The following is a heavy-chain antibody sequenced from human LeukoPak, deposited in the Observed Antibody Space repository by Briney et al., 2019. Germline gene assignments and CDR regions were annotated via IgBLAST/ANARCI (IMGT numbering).Heavy chain of an antibody. Sequence: PGGSLRLSCAVSGFTFDDYAMHWVRQAPGKGLEWVSGISWNSGSIGYADSVKGRFTISRDNAKNSLYLQMNSLRAEDTAVYYCVRDGDGYNFDYWGQGTLVTVSS. V-gene: IGHV3-9*01. CDR2: ISWNSGSI. CDR1: GFTFDDYA. D-gene: IGHD5-24*01. CDR3: VRDGDGYNFDY. J-gene: IGHJ4*02.